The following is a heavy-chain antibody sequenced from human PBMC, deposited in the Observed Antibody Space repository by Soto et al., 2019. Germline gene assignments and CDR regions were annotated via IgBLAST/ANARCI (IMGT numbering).Heavy chain of an antibody. CDR3: STVGAPAY. J-gene: IGHJ4*01. Sequence: PGGSLRLSCEGSGFTFSNVWFSWVRQAPGKGLEWVGRIKSNIDGGTADFAAPVKDRFTISRVDSENTLYLHMNSLKTEDTALYFCSTVGAPAYWGQGTLVTSPQ. D-gene: IGHD1-26*01. V-gene: IGHV3-15*01. CDR2: IKSNIDGGTA. CDR1: GFTFSNVW.